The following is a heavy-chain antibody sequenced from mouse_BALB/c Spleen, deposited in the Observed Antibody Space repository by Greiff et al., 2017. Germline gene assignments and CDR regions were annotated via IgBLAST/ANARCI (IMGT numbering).Heavy chain of an antibody. CDR1: GFTFSDYY. D-gene: IGHD2-3*01. CDR3: AREDGYYSAY. Sequence: EVQVVESGGGLVKPGGSLKLSCAASGFTFSDYYMYWVRQTPEKRLEWVATISDGGSYTYYPDSVKGRFTISRDNAKNNLYLQMSSLKSEDTAMYYCAREDGYYSAYWGQGTLVTVSA. V-gene: IGHV5-4*02. CDR2: ISDGGSYT. J-gene: IGHJ3*01.